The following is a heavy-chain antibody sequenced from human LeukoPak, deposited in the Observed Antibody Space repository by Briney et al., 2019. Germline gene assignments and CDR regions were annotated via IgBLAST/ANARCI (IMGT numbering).Heavy chain of an antibody. CDR3: ARDPPRYCSSTSCSLNWFDP. CDR1: GYTFTSYG. V-gene: IGHV1-18*01. CDR2: ISAYNGNT. Sequence: GASVKVSCKASGYTFTSYGISWVRQAPGQGLEWMGWISAYNGNTNYAQKLQGRVTMTTDTSTSTAYMELRSLRSDDTAVYYCARDPPRYCSSTSCSLNWFDPWGQGTLVTVSS. D-gene: IGHD2-2*01. J-gene: IGHJ5*02.